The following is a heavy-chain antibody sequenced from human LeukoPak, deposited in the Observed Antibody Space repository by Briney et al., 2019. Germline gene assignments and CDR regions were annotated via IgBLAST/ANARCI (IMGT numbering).Heavy chain of an antibody. CDR2: IYTSGST. CDR1: GGSISSYY. Sequence: SETLSLTCTVSGGSISSYYWSWIRQPAGKGLEWIGRIYTSGSTNYNPSLKSRVTMSVDTSKNQFSLELASVTAADTAVYYCARLVVITTFDWFDPWGQGTLVTVSS. J-gene: IGHJ5*02. D-gene: IGHD3-22*01. CDR3: ARLVVITTFDWFDP. V-gene: IGHV4-4*07.